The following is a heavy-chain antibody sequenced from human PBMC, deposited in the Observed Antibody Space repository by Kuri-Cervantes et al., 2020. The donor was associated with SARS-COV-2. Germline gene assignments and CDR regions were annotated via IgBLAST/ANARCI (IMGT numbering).Heavy chain of an antibody. CDR3: ARHEYSSSWVDY. V-gene: IGHV4-39*01. Sequence: WVRQPPGKGLEWIGSIYYSGSTYYNPSLKSRVTISVDTSKNQFSLKLSSVTAADTAVYYCARHEYSSSWVDYWGQGTLVTVSS. CDR2: IYYSGST. J-gene: IGHJ4*02. D-gene: IGHD6-13*01.